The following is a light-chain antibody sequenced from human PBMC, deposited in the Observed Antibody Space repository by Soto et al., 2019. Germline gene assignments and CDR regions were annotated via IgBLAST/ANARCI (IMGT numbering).Light chain of an antibody. J-gene: IGKJ1*01. V-gene: IGKV3-15*01. CDR1: QSVNSN. CDR3: QQYNEWPRT. CDR2: GAS. Sequence: EIVMTQSPATLSVSPGERATLSCRASQSVNSNLAWYQQKPGQAPRLLIYGASPRAAGIPDRFSGSGSGTEFTLTIAGLQSEDFALYYCQQYNEWPRTFRQGTKVEIK.